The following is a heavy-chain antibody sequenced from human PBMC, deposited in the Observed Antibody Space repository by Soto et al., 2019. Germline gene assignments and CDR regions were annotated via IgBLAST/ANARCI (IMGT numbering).Heavy chain of an antibody. Sequence: QLQLVQSGAEVKKPGASVMVSCKASGFAFTTFYLHWVRQAPGQGLEWMGVINPSGDTTIYTQNFLGRIAITRDASTIKDDIELSSLRSDDTAEYCCSRDRDYSQNYFFYFGMDVWGQGDTVTVSS. D-gene: IGHD4-4*01. J-gene: IGHJ6*02. CDR2: INPSGDTT. CDR1: GFAFTTFY. V-gene: IGHV1-46*01. CDR3: SRDRDYSQNYFFYFGMDV.